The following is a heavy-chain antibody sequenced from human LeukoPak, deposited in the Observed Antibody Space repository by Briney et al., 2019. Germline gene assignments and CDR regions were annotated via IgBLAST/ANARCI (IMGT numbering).Heavy chain of an antibody. D-gene: IGHD6-19*01. CDR3: ARDDSNGIDY. CDR2: ISSDGSST. Sequence: GGSLRLSCVASEFTFSYYWMYWVRQAPGQGLVSVSRISSDGSSTTYAESVKGRFTNSRDNAKNTLYLKMNSLRAEDTAIYYCARDDSNGIDYWGQGTLVTVSS. V-gene: IGHV3-74*01. CDR1: EFTFSYYW. J-gene: IGHJ4*02.